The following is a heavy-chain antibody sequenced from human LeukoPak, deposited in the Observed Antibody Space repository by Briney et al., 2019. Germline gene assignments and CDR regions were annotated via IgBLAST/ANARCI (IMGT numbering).Heavy chain of an antibody. CDR3: ARGLYSGYSRNVFDI. D-gene: IGHD5-12*01. J-gene: IGHJ3*02. V-gene: IGHV4-34*01. CDR2: INHSGST. CDR1: GGSFSGYY. Sequence: PSETLSLTCAVYGGSFSGYYWSWIRQPPGKGLEWIGEINHSGSTNYNPSLKSRVTISVDTSKNQFSLKLSSVTAADTAVYYCARGLYSGYSRNVFDIWGQGTMVTVSS.